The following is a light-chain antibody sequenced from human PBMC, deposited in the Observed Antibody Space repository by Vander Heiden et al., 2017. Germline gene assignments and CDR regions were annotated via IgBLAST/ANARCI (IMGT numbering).Light chain of an antibody. CDR3: QQCYSTPST. J-gene: IGKJ2*01. Sequence: DIQMTQSPSSLSASVGDRVTITCRASQSISSYLNWYQQKPGKAPKLLIYSASSLQSGVPSRFSGSGSVTDFTLTISRLQPEDFATYYCQQCYSTPSTFGQGTKLEIK. V-gene: IGKV1-39*01. CDR1: QSISSY. CDR2: SAS.